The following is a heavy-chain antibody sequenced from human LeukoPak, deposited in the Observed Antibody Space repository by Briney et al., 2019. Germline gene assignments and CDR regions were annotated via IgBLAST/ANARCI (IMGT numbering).Heavy chain of an antibody. CDR3: ARGDILTDYSFDP. V-gene: IGHV3-13*04. Sequence: GGSLRLSCAASGFTFSNYDMHWVRQATGKGVELVSGIGTTGDTYYPASVKGRFTISRENAKNSLYLQMNSLRAGDTAVYYCARGDILTDYSFDPWGQGTLVIVSS. J-gene: IGHJ5*02. D-gene: IGHD3-9*01. CDR2: IGTTGDT. CDR1: GFTFSNYD.